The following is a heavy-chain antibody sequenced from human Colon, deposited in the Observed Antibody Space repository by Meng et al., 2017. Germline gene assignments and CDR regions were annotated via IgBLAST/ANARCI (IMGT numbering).Heavy chain of an antibody. V-gene: IGHV4-34*01. CDR2: INHSGST. Sequence: QVQLQQWSDGLLQPSETLCLTCAVYGGSFSGYYWSWIRQPPGKGLEWIGEINHSGSTNYNPSLKSRVTISVDTYKNQFSLKLTSVTAADTAVYLCARLVTTVTTGNWFDPWGQGTLVTASS. D-gene: IGHD4-17*01. CDR3: ARLVTTVTTGNWFDP. CDR1: GGSFSGYY. J-gene: IGHJ5*02.